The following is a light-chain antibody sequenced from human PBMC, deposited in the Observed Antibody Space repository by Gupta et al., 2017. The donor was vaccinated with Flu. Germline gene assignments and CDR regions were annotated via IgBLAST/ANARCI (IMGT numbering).Light chain of an antibody. J-gene: IGKJ4*01. CDR3: QQYYSSPLT. CDR1: QSVLYSSRNY. V-gene: IGKV4-1*01. CDR2: WAS. Sequence: DIVMTQSPDSLAVSLGERATISCKSSQSVLYSSRNYLSWYWQKPGQPPQLIISWASTRESGVPDRFSGSGSGADFTLTISSLQAEDVAVYYCQQYYSSPLTFGGGTKLEIK.